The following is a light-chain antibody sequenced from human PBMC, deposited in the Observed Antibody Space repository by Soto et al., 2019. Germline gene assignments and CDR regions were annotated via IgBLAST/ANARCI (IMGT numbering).Light chain of an antibody. CDR2: QTS. V-gene: IGKV3-11*01. Sequence: ESGWTQARGTVALAPGEGASLSCMASQYINTRLAWYQHRPGQAPRLLIYQTSIRAAGIPARFSASGSGTASTLTIRHVQPADFAPYPCPQRPRSPRTFGQGTQVDIK. CDR3: PQRPRSPRT. J-gene: IGKJ1*01. CDR1: QYINTR.